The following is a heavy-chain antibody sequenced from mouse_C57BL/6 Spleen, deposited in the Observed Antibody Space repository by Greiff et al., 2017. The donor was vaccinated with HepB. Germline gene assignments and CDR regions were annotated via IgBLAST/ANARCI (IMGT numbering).Heavy chain of an antibody. CDR2: IRSKSSNYAT. Sequence: DVHLVESGGGLVQPKGSLKLSCAASGFTFNTYAMHWVRQAPGKGLEWVARIRSKSSNYATYYADSVKDRFTISRDDSQSMLYLQMNNLRTEDTAMYYCVGEENWDVGWYFDVWGTGTTVTVSS. J-gene: IGHJ1*03. V-gene: IGHV10-3*01. CDR1: GFTFNTYA. D-gene: IGHD4-1*01. CDR3: VGEENWDVGWYFDV.